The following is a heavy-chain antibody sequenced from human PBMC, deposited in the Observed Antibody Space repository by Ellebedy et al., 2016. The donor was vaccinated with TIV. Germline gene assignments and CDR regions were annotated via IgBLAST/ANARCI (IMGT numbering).Heavy chain of an antibody. CDR2: ISPNGGGT. Sequence: AASVKVSCKASGYTFTDHRLDWVRQAPGLGLEWMGWISPNGGGTHYAQKFQGRVSMTGDTSISTAYLELSRLTSDDTAVYYCARDYWGSYEYWGQGTLVTVSS. J-gene: IGHJ4*02. CDR3: ARDYWGSYEY. V-gene: IGHV1-2*02. CDR1: GYTFTDHR. D-gene: IGHD1-26*01.